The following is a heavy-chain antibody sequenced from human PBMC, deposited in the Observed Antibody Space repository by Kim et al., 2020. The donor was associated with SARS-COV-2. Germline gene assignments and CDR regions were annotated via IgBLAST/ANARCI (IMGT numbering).Heavy chain of an antibody. Sequence: ASVKVSCKASGYTFTLNYIHWVRQAPREGLEWVGRINPSGGATLYAQKFEGRLTLTSDTSTSTVYMDLSSLRFEDTAVYYCVRSANDDYYGFDPWGQGTLVTVSS. J-gene: IGHJ5*02. CDR2: INPSGGAT. V-gene: IGHV1-46*01. D-gene: IGHD3-3*01. CDR3: VRSANDDYYGFDP. CDR1: GYTFTLNY.